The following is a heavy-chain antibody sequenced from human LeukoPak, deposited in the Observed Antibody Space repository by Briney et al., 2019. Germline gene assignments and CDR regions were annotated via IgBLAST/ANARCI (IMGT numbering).Heavy chain of an antibody. CDR2: IYYSGST. V-gene: IGHV4-59*08. J-gene: IGHJ4*02. CDR1: GGSISSYY. D-gene: IGHD5-24*01. CDR3: ARHELRDGYNPIPL. Sequence: SETLSLTCTVSGGSISSYYWSWIRQPPGKGLEWIGYIYYSGSTNYNPSLKSRVTISVDTSKNQFSLKLSSVTAAGTAVYYCARHELRDGYNPIPLWGQGTLVTVSS.